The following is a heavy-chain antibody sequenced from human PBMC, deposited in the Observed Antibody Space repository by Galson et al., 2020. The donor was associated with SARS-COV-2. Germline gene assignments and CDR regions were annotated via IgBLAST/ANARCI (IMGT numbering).Heavy chain of an antibody. J-gene: IGHJ3*02. CDR3: VKDIRFYSGTYYSHAFDI. CDR2: ISWNSGSI. CDR1: GFTFDEYA. V-gene: IGHV3-9*01. Sequence: GGSLRLSCAASGFTFDEYAMHWVRQVPGKGLEWVSGISWNSGSIVYVNSVKGRFTISRDNAENSLYLQMNNLRVEDTALYYCVKDIRFYSGTYYSHAFDIWGQGTMVTVSS. D-gene: IGHD1-26*01.